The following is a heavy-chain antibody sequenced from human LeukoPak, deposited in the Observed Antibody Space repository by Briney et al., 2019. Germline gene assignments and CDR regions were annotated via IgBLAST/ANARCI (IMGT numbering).Heavy chain of an antibody. D-gene: IGHD3-10*01. Sequence: SETLSLTCAVYGGSFSGHYWSWIRQPPGKGLEWIGEINHSGSTNYNPSLKSRVTISVDTSKNQFSLKLSSVTAADTAVYYCARADYYGSGSYPPWGQGTLVTVSS. CDR3: ARADYYGSGSYPP. CDR1: GGSFSGHY. CDR2: INHSGST. J-gene: IGHJ4*02. V-gene: IGHV4-34*01.